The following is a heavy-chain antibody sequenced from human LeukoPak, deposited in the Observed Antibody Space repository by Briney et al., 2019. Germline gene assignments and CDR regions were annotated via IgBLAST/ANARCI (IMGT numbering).Heavy chain of an antibody. CDR1: GCTFSTYA. D-gene: IGHD1-1*01. CDR3: ARDWKADF. J-gene: IGHJ4*01. Sequence: GGCVRLSCATSGCTFSTYAMTWVRQAPGKGLEWVSAIDIYSTKTNYADSVKGRFTISRDNSKNTLYLQMNSLRGEDTAIYYCARDWKADFWGHGPLVTVSS. CDR2: IDIYSTKT. V-gene: IGHV3-23*05.